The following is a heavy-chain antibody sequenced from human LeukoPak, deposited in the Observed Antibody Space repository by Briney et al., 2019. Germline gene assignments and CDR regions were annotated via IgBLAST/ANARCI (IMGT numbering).Heavy chain of an antibody. CDR3: ARDRYYYDSSGGDY. CDR2: MNPNSGNT. V-gene: IGHV1-8*01. Sequence: ASVKVSCKASGYTFTSYDINWVRQATGQGLEWMGWMNPNSGNTGYAQKFQGRVTITADESTSTAYMELSSLRSEDTAVYYCARDRYYYDSSGGDYWGQGTLVTVSS. J-gene: IGHJ4*02. D-gene: IGHD3-22*01. CDR1: GYTFTSYD.